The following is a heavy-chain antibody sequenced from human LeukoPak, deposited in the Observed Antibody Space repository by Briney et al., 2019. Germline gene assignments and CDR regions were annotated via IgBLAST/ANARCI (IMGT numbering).Heavy chain of an antibody. J-gene: IGHJ4*02. CDR1: GYSFTSYW. CDR2: IDPSDSYT. CDR3: ARAIRNYDILTGYLYYFDY. Sequence: GESLKISFKGSGYSFTSYWISWVRQMPGKGLEWMGRIDPSDSYTNYSPSFQGHVTISADKSISTAYLQWSSLKASDTAMYYCARAIRNYDILTGYLYYFDYWGQGTLVTVSS. D-gene: IGHD3-9*01. V-gene: IGHV5-10-1*01.